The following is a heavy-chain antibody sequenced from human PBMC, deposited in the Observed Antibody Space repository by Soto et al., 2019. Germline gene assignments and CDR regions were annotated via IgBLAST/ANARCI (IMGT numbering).Heavy chain of an antibody. Sequence: GSLRLSCAASGFTFSSYAMHWVRQAPGKGLEWVAVISYDGSNKYYADSVKGRFTISRDNSKNTLYLQMNSLRAEDTAVYYCARAKAARRDYYYGMDVWGQGTTVTVSS. V-gene: IGHV3-30-3*01. D-gene: IGHD6-6*01. CDR1: GFTFSSYA. J-gene: IGHJ6*02. CDR2: ISYDGSNK. CDR3: ARAKAARRDYYYGMDV.